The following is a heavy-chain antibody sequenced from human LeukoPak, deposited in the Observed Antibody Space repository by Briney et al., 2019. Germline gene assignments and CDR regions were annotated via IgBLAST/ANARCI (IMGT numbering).Heavy chain of an antibody. Sequence: PSETLSLTCAVYGGSFSGYYWSWIRQPPGKGLEWIGEINHSGSTNYNPSLKSRVTISVDTSKNQFSLKLSSVTAADTAVYYCARGPYYYARRAFDIWGQGTMVTVSS. V-gene: IGHV4-34*01. D-gene: IGHD3-10*01. CDR3: ARGPYYYARRAFDI. J-gene: IGHJ3*02. CDR1: GGSFSGYY. CDR2: INHSGST.